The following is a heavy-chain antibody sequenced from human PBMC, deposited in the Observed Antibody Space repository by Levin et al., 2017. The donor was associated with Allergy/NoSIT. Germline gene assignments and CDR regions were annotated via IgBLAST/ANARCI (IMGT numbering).Heavy chain of an antibody. J-gene: IGHJ4*02. D-gene: IGHD5-24*01. CDR3: ARGGRDRVTLLDY. CDR2: ISSSGSDI. Sequence: QRGESLKISCAASGFTFSSYEMSWVRQAPGKGLEWVSYISSSGSDIYYADSVKGRFTITRDNPKNSLYLHVNSLRAEDTALYYCARGGRDRVTLLDYWGQGTLVTVSS. CDR1: GFTFSSYE. V-gene: IGHV3-48*03.